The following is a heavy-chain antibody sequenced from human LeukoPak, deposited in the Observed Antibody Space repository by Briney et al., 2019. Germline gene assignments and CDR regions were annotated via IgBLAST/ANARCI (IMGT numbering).Heavy chain of an antibody. CDR1: GGSFSGYY. Sequence: PSETLSLTCAVYGGSFSGYYWSWIRQPPGKGLEWIGEINHSGSTNYNPSLKSRVTISVDTSKNQFSLKLSSVTAADTAVYYCARRGLRWSNYYFDYWGQGTLVTVSS. V-gene: IGHV4-34*01. CDR2: INHSGST. D-gene: IGHD4-23*01. CDR3: ARRGLRWSNYYFDY. J-gene: IGHJ4*02.